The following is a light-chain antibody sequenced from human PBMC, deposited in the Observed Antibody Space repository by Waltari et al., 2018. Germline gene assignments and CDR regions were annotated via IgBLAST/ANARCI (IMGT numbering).Light chain of an antibody. CDR3: QQYDKWPPWT. CDR1: QSVTTK. J-gene: IGKJ1*01. V-gene: IGKV3-15*01. Sequence: EIVMTQSPATLYMSPGERATLSCRASQSVTTKLAWYQQKPGQAPRLLIYGAYSRAAGIPGRFSGSGSGTEFTLTISSLQSEDFAVYYCQQYDKWPPWTFGQGTKVEIK. CDR2: GAY.